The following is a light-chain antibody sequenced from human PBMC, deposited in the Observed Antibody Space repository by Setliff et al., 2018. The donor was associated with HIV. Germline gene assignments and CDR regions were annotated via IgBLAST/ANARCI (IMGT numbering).Light chain of an antibody. CDR2: STY. Sequence: QSAPAQLPSASRAPGQRVTISCSGSSSNVGDNAVSWYQQFTGTAPKLLIFSTYQRPSGVPDRSSGSKSGTSASLAISGPHSEDEADYYCAAWDDSLHGYVFGSGTKVTVL. CDR3: AAWDDSLHGYV. CDR1: SSNVGDNA. V-gene: IGLV1-44*01. J-gene: IGLJ1*01.